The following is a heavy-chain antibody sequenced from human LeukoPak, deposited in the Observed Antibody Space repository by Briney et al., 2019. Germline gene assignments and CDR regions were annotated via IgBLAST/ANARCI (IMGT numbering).Heavy chain of an antibody. Sequence: ASVKVSCKASGYTFIGYYMHWVRQAPGQGLEWMGWINPKSGGTNYAQKFQGRVTMTRDTSISTAYMETSRLRSDDTAVYYCVKDQDYGGIDGNAFDIWGQGTMVTVSS. CDR3: VKDQDYGGIDGNAFDI. CDR1: GYTFIGYY. J-gene: IGHJ3*02. CDR2: INPKSGGT. D-gene: IGHD4-23*01. V-gene: IGHV1-2*02.